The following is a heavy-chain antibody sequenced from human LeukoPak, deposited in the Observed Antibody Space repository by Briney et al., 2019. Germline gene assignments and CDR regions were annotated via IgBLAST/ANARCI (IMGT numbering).Heavy chain of an antibody. CDR2: IVVGSGNT. CDR1: GFTFTSSA. D-gene: IGHD1-1*01. Sequence: SVKVSCKASGFTFTSSAVQWVRQARGQGLEWIGWIVVGSGNTNYTQKFQERVTINRDMSTSTAYMELSSLRSEDTAVYYCATDDVTTGTKTALGYWGQGTLVTVSS. CDR3: ATDDVTTGTKTALGY. V-gene: IGHV1-58*01. J-gene: IGHJ4*02.